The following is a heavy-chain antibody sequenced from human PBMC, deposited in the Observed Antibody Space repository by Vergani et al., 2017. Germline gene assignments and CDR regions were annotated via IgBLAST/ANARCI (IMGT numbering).Heavy chain of an antibody. D-gene: IGHD3-16*01. CDR2: LSASDRRT. CDR1: GFTFIMHA. V-gene: IGHV3-23*01. Sequence: EVHLLESGGGLVQSGGSLRLSCAASGFTFIMHAMSWVRQAPGKGLEWVSTLSASDRRTHYADSVKGRFTISRDNAKKAVFLQMNNLRHEDTALYFCVKDNDYDADGPFDLWGRGTLVTVSS. CDR3: VKDNDYDADGPFDL. J-gene: IGHJ2*01.